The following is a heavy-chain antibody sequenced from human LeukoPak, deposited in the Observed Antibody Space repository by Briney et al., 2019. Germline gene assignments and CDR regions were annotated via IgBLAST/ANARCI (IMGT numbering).Heavy chain of an antibody. CDR3: ARSYYDFWSGYFDY. Sequence: SETPSLTCTVSGGSISSSSYYWGWIRQPPGKGLEWIGSMSYSGSTYYNPSLKSRVTISAATSKNQFSLELSSVTAADTAVYYCARSYYDFWSGYFDYWGQGTLVTVSS. V-gene: IGHV4-39*07. CDR2: MSYSGST. CDR1: GGSISSSSYY. J-gene: IGHJ4*02. D-gene: IGHD3-3*01.